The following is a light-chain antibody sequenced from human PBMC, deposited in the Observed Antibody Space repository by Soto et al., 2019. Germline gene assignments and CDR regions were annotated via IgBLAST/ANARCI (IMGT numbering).Light chain of an antibody. V-gene: IGLV1-47*01. CDR2: RNN. CDR1: SSNIGGYY. CDR3: AAWDDSLSGYV. Sequence: QSVLTQPPSASGTPGQRVTISCSGSSSNIGGYYVSWYQQLPGTAPKVLIYRNNQRPSGVPDRFSGSKSGTSASLAISGLRSDDEADYCAAWDDSLSGYVFGTGTKLTVL. J-gene: IGLJ1*01.